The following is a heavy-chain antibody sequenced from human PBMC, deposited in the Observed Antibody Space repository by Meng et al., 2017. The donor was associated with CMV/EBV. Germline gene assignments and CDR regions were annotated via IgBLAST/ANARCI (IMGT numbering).Heavy chain of an antibody. CDR3: AKDLGVYSSSSIDY. CDR1: GFTFDDYA. Sequence: GESLKISCAASGFTFDDYAMHWVRQAPGKGLEWVSLISGSGGSTYYADSVKGRFTISRDNSKNTLYLQMNSLRAEDTAVYYCAKDLGVYSSSSIDYWGQGTLVTVSS. V-gene: IGHV3-23*01. CDR2: ISGSGGST. J-gene: IGHJ4*02. D-gene: IGHD6-6*01.